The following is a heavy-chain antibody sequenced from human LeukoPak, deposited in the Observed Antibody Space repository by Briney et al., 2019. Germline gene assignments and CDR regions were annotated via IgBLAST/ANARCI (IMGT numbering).Heavy chain of an antibody. Sequence: GGSLRLSCVVTGFSFDDYGMHWVRQVPGKGLEWVSGISWNSGYIGYADSVKGRFTISRDNAKNSLYLQMNSLRPEDTALYYCAKDNGDSHIPGYFDLWGRGTLVTVSS. V-gene: IGHV3-9*01. CDR1: GFSFDDYG. CDR2: ISWNSGYI. CDR3: AKDNGDSHIPGYFDL. J-gene: IGHJ2*01. D-gene: IGHD4-17*01.